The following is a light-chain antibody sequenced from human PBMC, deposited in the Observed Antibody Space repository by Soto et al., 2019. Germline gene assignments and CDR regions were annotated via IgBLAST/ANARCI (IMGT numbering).Light chain of an antibody. CDR2: HAP. CDR3: QQRSNWPWT. Sequence: EIVLTQSPATLSLSPGERASLSCRASQSVSNFLAWYQQKPGQAPSLLISHAPNRATAIPGTFSGSGSGTDFSLTISSLEPEDFAVYYCQQRSNWPWTFGQGTKVEIK. CDR1: QSVSNF. J-gene: IGKJ1*01. V-gene: IGKV3-11*01.